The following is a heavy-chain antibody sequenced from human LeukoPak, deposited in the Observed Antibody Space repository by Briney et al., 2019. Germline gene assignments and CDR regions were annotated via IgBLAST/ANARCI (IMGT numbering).Heavy chain of an antibody. V-gene: IGHV4-34*01. CDR1: GFTFSGYY. CDR2: INHSGST. Sequence: KPGGSLRLSCAASGFTFSGYYWSWIRQPPGKGLEWIGEINHSGSTNYNPSLKSRVTISVDTSKNQFSLKLSSVTAADTAVYYCARSPPYQWYSSSYFNWFDPWGQGTLVTVSS. D-gene: IGHD6-13*01. CDR3: ARSPPYQWYSSSYFNWFDP. J-gene: IGHJ5*02.